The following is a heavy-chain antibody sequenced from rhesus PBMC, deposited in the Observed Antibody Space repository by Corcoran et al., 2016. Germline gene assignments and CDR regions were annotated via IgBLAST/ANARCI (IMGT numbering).Heavy chain of an antibody. CDR1: GGSISSSSYY. J-gene: IGHJ5-2*02. CDR2: ISYSGST. D-gene: IGHD2-21*01. CDR3: ARPQYGWTQGSLDV. Sequence: QVQLQESGPGLVKPSETLSLTFAVSGGSISSSSYYGSWIRQAPGKGLEWIVYISYSGSTSYNPSLKSRVTISRDTSKNQFSLKLSSVTAADTAVYYCARPQYGWTQGSLDVWGRGVLVTVSS. V-gene: IGHV4-122*02.